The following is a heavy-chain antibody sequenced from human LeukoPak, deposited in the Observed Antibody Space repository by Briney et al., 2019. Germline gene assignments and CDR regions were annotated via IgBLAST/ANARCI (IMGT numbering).Heavy chain of an antibody. CDR3: AKTPVHYSSIWYFFDY. CDR1: GFSFSSYE. V-gene: IGHV3-48*03. J-gene: IGHJ4*02. CDR2: ISSSGNTI. D-gene: IGHD6-13*01. Sequence: GGSLRLSCAASGFSFSSYELNWVRQAPGKGLEWVSYISSSGNTIYYADSVKGRFTISRDNAKSSLYLQMNSLRAEDTAVYYCAKTPVHYSSIWYFFDYWGQGTLVTVSS.